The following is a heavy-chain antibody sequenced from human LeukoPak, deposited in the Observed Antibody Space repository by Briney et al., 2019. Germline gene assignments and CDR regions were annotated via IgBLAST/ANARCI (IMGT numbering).Heavy chain of an antibody. V-gene: IGHV3-15*01. Sequence: PGGSLRLSCAASGFTFSSYAMSWVRQAPGKGLEWVGRIKSKTDGGTTDYAAPVKGRFTILRDDSKNTLYLQMNSLKTEDTAVYYCTTDPLESYGSGSFWGQGTLVTVSS. CDR2: IKSKTDGGTT. J-gene: IGHJ4*02. CDR1: GFTFSSYA. D-gene: IGHD3-10*01. CDR3: TTDPLESYGSGSF.